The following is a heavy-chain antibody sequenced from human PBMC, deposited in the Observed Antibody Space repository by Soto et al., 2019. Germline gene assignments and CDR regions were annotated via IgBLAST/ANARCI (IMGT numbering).Heavy chain of an antibody. CDR3: ARGVVPATHHYYYYGMDV. J-gene: IGHJ6*02. V-gene: IGHV4-31*03. CDR1: GGSICSGGYY. D-gene: IGHD2-2*01. CDR2: IYYSGST. Sequence: SETLSLTCTVSGGSICSGGYYWSWIRQHPGKGLEWIGYIYYSGSTYYNPSLKSRVTISVDTSKNQFSLKLSSVTAADTAVYYCARGVVPATHHYYYYGMDVWGQGTTVTVSS.